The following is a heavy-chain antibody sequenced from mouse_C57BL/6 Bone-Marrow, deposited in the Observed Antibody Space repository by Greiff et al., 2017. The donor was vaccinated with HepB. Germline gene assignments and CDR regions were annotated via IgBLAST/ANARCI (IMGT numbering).Heavy chain of an antibody. Sequence: EVQLVESGGGLVKPGGSLKLSCAASGFTFSDYRMHWVRQAPEKGLEWVAYISSGSSTIYYEDTVKGRFTISRDNAKNTLFLQMTSLRSEDTAMYYCANYYGSSSSYWGQGTLVTVSA. CDR3: ANYYGSSSSY. V-gene: IGHV5-17*01. D-gene: IGHD1-1*01. J-gene: IGHJ3*01. CDR2: ISSGSSTI. CDR1: GFTFSDYR.